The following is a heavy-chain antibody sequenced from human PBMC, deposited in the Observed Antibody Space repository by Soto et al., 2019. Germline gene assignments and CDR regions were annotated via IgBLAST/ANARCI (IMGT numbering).Heavy chain of an antibody. D-gene: IGHD1-26*01. CDR1: GGSISSYY. V-gene: IGHV4-59*08. J-gene: IGHJ4*02. Sequence: LETLSLTCTVSGGSISSYYWSWIRQPPGKGLEWIGYIYYSGSTNYNPSLKSRVTISVDTSKNQFSLKLSSVTAADTAVYYCARRWGFTFDYWGQGTLVTVSS. CDR3: ARRWGFTFDY. CDR2: IYYSGST.